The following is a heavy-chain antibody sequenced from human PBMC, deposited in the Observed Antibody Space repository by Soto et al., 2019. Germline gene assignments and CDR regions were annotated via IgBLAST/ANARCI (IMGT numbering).Heavy chain of an antibody. J-gene: IGHJ6*02. Sequence: QVQLVESGGGVVKPGRSLRLSCAASGFTFSSYGMHWVGRAPGKGLEWVAVISYDGSNKFYADSVKGRFTISRDNSKNTLYLQMNSLRAEDTAVYYCAKEVWSGPMDVWGQGTTVTVSS. V-gene: IGHV3-30*18. D-gene: IGHD3-3*01. CDR1: GFTFSSYG. CDR3: AKEVWSGPMDV. CDR2: ISYDGSNK.